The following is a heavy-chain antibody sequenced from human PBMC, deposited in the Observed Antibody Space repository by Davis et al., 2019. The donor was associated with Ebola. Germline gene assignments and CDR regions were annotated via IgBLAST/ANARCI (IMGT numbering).Heavy chain of an antibody. D-gene: IGHD1-14*01. CDR2: MKPDGTEE. V-gene: IGHV3-7*01. CDR3: ARDAATKAFDY. Sequence: GGPLRPPCAALGFPFSSFWLTWARQAPGKGLEWVANMKPDGTEEYYVDSVKGRFTISRDNAKNSVYLQLVSLRAEDTAVYSCARDAATKAFDYWGQGTPVTVSS. J-gene: IGHJ4*02. CDR1: GFPFSSFW.